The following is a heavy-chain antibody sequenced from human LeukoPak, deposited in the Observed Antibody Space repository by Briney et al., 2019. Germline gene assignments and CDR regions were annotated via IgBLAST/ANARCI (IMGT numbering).Heavy chain of an antibody. J-gene: IGHJ6*02. CDR2: IYYSGST. V-gene: IGHV4-31*03. D-gene: IGHD3-10*01. Sequence: SQTLSLTCTVSGGSISSGGYYWSWIRQHPGKGLEWIGYIYYSGSTYYNPSLKSRVTISVDTSKNQFSLKLSSVTAADTAVYYCARGRRRGSSSQQYYYYGMDVWGQGTTVTVSS. CDR1: GGSISSGGYY. CDR3: ARGRRRGSSSQQYYYYGMDV.